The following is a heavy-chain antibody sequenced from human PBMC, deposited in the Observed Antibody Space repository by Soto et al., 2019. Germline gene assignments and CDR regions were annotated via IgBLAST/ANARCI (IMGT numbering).Heavy chain of an antibody. V-gene: IGHV2-26*01. D-gene: IGHD1-26*01. Sequence: QVTLKESGPVLVKPTETLTLTCTVSGFSLSKARMAVSWNRHPPGKTLQWLAHIFWNDERSYNTSLKSRLTIARDTSTSQVGLTMNNVAPSATGTYCCARAMREGLPIYYFDSWGQGTLVTVSS. CDR2: IFWNDER. J-gene: IGHJ4*02. CDR1: GFSLSKARMA. CDR3: ARAMREGLPIYYFDS.